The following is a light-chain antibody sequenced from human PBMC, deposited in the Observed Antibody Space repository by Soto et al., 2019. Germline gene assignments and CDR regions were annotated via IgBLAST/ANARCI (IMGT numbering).Light chain of an antibody. CDR1: QSVSSN. J-gene: IGKJ4*01. Sequence: EIVMTQSPATLSVSPGQSATLSCRASQSVSSNLAWYQQKPGQVPRLLIYGAFTRATGVPARFSGSGSGTEFTLTIGSLQSEDFAVYYCQQYGTSPLLTFGGGTKVDI. V-gene: IGKV3-15*01. CDR3: QQYGTSPLLT. CDR2: GAF.